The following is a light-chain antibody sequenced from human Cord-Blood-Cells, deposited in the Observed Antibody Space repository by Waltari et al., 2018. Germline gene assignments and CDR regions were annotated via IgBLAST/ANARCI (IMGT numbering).Light chain of an antibody. CDR3: QQSYSTPT. Sequence: DIQMTQSPSSLSASVGDRVTIPCRASQSISSYLNWYQQKPGKAPKLLIYAASSLQSGVPSRFSGSGSGTDFTLTISRLQPEDFATYYCQQSYSTPTFGQGTKVEIK. J-gene: IGKJ1*01. CDR2: AAS. V-gene: IGKV1-39*01. CDR1: QSISSY.